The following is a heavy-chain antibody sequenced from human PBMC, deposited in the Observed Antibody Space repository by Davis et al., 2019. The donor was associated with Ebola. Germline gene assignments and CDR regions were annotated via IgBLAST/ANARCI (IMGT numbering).Heavy chain of an antibody. CDR2: YYYTGST. CDR1: GAFVSSGGYS. V-gene: IGHV4-30-4*07. J-gene: IGHJ4*02. CDR3: ARGDSYYDPSGYYAGPEAPDH. D-gene: IGHD3-22*01. Sequence: MPSETLSLTCAVSGAFVSSGGYSWSWIRQPPGKGLEWIGYYYYTGSTHYSPSLRSRVTISVDTSKNLFSLKLTSVTAADTAVYYCARGDSYYDPSGYYAGPEAPDHWGQGTLVSVSS.